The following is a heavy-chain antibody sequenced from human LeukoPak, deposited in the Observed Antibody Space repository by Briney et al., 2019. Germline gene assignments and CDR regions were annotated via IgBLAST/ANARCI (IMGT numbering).Heavy chain of an antibody. J-gene: IGHJ6*03. CDR1: GYSFTSYW. D-gene: IGHD2-2*01. CDR3: ARRVGVVVPALISRDNYYYYYMDV. Sequence: GEALKISWKCSGYSFTSYWMGWVRQMPGKGLEWMGIIYPGGSDTRYSPSFQGQVTISADKSISTAYLQWSTLKASDTAMYYCARRVGVVVPALISRDNYYYYYMDVWGKGTTVTVSS. V-gene: IGHV5-51*01. CDR2: IYPGGSDT.